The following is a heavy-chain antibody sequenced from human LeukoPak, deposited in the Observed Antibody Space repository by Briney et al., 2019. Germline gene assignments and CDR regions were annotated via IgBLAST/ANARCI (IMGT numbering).Heavy chain of an antibody. CDR3: AKDHESDGYPCLDH. CDR2: ISASGP. V-gene: IGHV3-23*01. J-gene: IGHJ4*02. Sequence: GGSLRLSCAATGFTFSNYAMTWVRQAPGKGLEWVSTISASGPYYADAVRGRFTISRDNPRNTLSLQMDSLRAEDTAVYYCAKDHESDGYPCLDHWGLGTLVTVSS. D-gene: IGHD3-22*01. CDR1: GFTFSNYA.